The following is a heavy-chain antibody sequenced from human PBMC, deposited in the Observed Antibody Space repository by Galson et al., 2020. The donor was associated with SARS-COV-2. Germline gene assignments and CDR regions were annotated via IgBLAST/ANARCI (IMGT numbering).Heavy chain of an antibody. CDR2: ISGSGGST. CDR1: GFTFSSYA. V-gene: IGHV3-23*01. Sequence: GGSLRLSCAASGFTFSSYAMSWARQAPGKGLEWVSAISGSGGSTYYADAVKGRFTISRDNSKNTLYLQMNSLRAEDTAVYYCERTGTYCGGDCYSGGTDYGGQGTLVTVSS. J-gene: IGHJ4*02. D-gene: IGHD2-21*02. CDR3: ERTGTYCGGDCYSGGTDY.